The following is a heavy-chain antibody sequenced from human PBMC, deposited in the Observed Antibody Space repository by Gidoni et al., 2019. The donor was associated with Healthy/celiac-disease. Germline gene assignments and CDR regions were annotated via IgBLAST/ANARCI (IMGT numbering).Heavy chain of an antibody. V-gene: IGHV4-59*08. CDR1: GGPISSQY. CDR3: ARLIYYYGSGSMAYYFDY. D-gene: IGHD3-10*01. J-gene: IGHJ4*02. CDR2: IYYSGST. Sequence: QVKLQASGPGLVKPSETLSPPGTASGGPISSQYWSWIRQQQGKGLAWIGYIYYSGSTNYNPSLKSRVTISVDTSKNQFSLKLSSVTAADTAVYYCARLIYYYGSGSMAYYFDYWGQGTLVTVSS.